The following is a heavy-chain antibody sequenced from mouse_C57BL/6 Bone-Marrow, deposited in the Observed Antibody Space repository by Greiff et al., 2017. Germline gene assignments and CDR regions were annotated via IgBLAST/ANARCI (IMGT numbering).Heavy chain of an antibody. J-gene: IGHJ2*01. Sequence: QVQLQQPAAELLLPRASVQLSCKPSAYTFTSYWMHWVKQRPGQGLEWIGEIDPSDSYTNYNQKFKGKSTLTVDKSSSTAYMQLSSLTSEDSAVYYCAREGAQAPYYFDNWRQADLPTVSS. CDR2: IDPSDSYT. D-gene: IGHD3-2*02. CDR1: AYTFTSYW. V-gene: IGHV1-69*01. CDR3: AREGAQAPYYFDN.